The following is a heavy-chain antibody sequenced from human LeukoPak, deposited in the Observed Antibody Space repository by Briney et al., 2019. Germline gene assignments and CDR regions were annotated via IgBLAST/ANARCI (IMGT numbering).Heavy chain of an antibody. V-gene: IGHV3-74*01. J-gene: IGHJ4*02. CDR1: GNYW. D-gene: IGHD2-2*01. CDR3: VSFYETY. Sequence: PRGSLRLSCAVSGNYWMHWVRQAPGKGLVWVSHINSDGSWTSYADSVKGRFTISKDNAKNTVYLQMNNLRAEDTAVYYCVSFYETYWGRGTLVTVSS. CDR2: INSDGSWT.